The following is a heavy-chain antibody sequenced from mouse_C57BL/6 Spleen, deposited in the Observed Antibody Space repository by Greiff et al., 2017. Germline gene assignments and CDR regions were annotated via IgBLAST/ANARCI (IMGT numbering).Heavy chain of an antibody. J-gene: IGHJ4*01. D-gene: IGHD2-4*01. CDR1: GYTFTSYG. CDR3: ARPYDYDEGDYYAMDY. V-gene: IGHV1-81*01. Sequence: VQLQQSGAELARPGASVKLSCKASGYTFTSYGISWVKQRTGQGLEWIGEIYPRSGNTYYNEKFKGKATLTADKSSSTAYMELRSMTSEDSAVYFCARPYDYDEGDYYAMDYWGQGTSVTVSS. CDR2: IYPRSGNT.